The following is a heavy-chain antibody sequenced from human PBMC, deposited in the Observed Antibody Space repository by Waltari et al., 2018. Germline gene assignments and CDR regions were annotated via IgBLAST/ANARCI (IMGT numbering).Heavy chain of an antibody. Sequence: QFQLVQSGAEVKKPGSSVKFSCKASGGTFSSYAIRWGRQAPGQGLEWMGGIIPILGIANYAQKSQGRVTITADESTSTAYMELSSLRSEDTAVYYCAREGHGANEDYWGQGTLVTVSS. D-gene: IGHD4-17*01. CDR1: GGTFSSYA. J-gene: IGHJ4*02. V-gene: IGHV1-69*04. CDR3: AREGHGANEDY. CDR2: IIPILGIA.